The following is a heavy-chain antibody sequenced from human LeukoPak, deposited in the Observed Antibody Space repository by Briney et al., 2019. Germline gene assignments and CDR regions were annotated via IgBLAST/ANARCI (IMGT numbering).Heavy chain of an antibody. D-gene: IGHD2-2*01. CDR1: GGSFSDYF. Sequence: TSETLSLTCAVYGGSFSDYFWGWIRQPPGKGLEWIGEINHSGRTYYNPSLKSRVTISVDTSKNQLSLNLSSVTAADTAVYYCARDVVVVPAAIHYGMDVWGQGTTVTVSS. CDR3: ARDVVVVPAAIHYGMDV. J-gene: IGHJ6*02. CDR2: INHSGRT. V-gene: IGHV4-34*01.